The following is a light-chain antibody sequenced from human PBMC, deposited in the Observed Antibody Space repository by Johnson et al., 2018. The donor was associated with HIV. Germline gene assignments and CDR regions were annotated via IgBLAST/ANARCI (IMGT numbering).Light chain of an antibody. J-gene: IGLJ1*01. Sequence: QSVLTQPPSVSAAPGQKVTISCSGSSSNIGKNYVSWYQQLPGTAPKLLIFDNHKRPSGIPDRFSGSQSGTSATLGITGLQTGDEADYYCGTWDSGLSAHYVFGTGTRVTVL. CDR2: DNH. CDR3: GTWDSGLSAHYV. V-gene: IGLV1-51*01. CDR1: SSNIGKNY.